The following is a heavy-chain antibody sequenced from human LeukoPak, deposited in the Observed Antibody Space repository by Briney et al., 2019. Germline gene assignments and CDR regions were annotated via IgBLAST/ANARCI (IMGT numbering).Heavy chain of an antibody. CDR1: GFTFGDYA. V-gene: IGHV3-49*03. CDR2: IRGKAYGGTT. J-gene: IGHJ6*03. CDR3: TRRRQQLWYYYYYMDV. Sequence: GGSLRLSCTASGFTFGDYAMSWFRQAPGKGLEWVGFIRGKAYGGTTEYAASVKGRFTISRDDSKSIAYLQMNSLKTEDTAVYYCTRRRQQLWYYYYYMDVWGKGTTVTVSS. D-gene: IGHD6-13*01.